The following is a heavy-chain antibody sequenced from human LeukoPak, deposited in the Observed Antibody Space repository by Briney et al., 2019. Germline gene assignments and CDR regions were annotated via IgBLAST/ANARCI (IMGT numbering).Heavy chain of an antibody. J-gene: IGHJ4*02. D-gene: IGHD5-24*01. Sequence: ASVKVSCKASGYSFVGYCIHWIRQAPGQGLEWLGWMNPDTGGRKLAQKFQGRVTLTRDTSINAAYMELNSLQSDDTAVYVCARDRVEMSTSLSFYDNWGQGSLITVSS. CDR3: ARDRVEMSTSLSFYDN. V-gene: IGHV1-2*02. CDR1: GYSFVGYC. CDR2: MNPDTGGR.